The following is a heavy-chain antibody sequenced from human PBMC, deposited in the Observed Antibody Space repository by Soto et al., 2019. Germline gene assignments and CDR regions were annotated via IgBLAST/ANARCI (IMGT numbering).Heavy chain of an antibody. Sequence: GESLKISYKDSGYSFTNYWISWVRQMPGKGLEWMGIVFHGEPDARYSPSFQGQVTISADKSVNTAYLQWSSLKASDTAMYYCARAGTTLTFDYWGPGTLVTVSS. CDR3: ARAGTTLTFDY. D-gene: IGHD1-1*01. CDR2: VFHGEPDA. CDR1: GYSFTNYW. V-gene: IGHV5-51*01. J-gene: IGHJ4*02.